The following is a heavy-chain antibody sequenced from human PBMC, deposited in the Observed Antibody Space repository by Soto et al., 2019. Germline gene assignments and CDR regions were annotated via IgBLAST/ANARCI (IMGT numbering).Heavy chain of an antibody. D-gene: IGHD2-2*01. CDR3: ARDEYCSSTSCYDNYFDY. J-gene: IGHJ4*02. CDR1: GFTFSDYY. V-gene: IGHV3-11*01. Sequence: QVQLVESGGGLVKPGGSLRLSCAASGFTFSDYYMSWIRQAPGKGLEWVSYISSSGSTIYYADSVKGRFTISRDNAKNSLYLQMNSLRAEDTAVYYCARDEYCSSTSCYDNYFDYWGQGTLVTVSS. CDR2: ISSSGSTI.